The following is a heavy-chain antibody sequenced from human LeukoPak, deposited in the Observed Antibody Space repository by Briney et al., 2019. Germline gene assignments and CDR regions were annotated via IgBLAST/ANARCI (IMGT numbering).Heavy chain of an antibody. Sequence: GGSLRLSCAASGFTFSSYAMSWVRQAPGKGLEWVSAISGSGGSTYYADSVKGRFTISRDNSKNTLYLQMNSLRAEDTAVYYCAKDLKRDYYDSSGYYYFDYWGEGTLVTVSS. CDR2: ISGSGGST. CDR1: GFTFSSYA. CDR3: AKDLKRDYYDSSGYYYFDY. J-gene: IGHJ4*02. V-gene: IGHV3-23*01. D-gene: IGHD3-22*01.